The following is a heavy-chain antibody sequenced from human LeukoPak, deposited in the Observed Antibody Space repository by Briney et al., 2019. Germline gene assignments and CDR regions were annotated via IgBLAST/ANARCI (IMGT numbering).Heavy chain of an antibody. V-gene: IGHV1-2*02. CDR3: ARHLPYSSGWDPEDY. D-gene: IGHD6-19*01. J-gene: IGHJ4*02. CDR1: GYTFTGYY. CDR2: IKPNSGGT. Sequence: ASVKVSCKASGYTFTGYYMHWVRQAPGQGLEWMGWIKPNSGGTNYAQKFQGRVTMTRDTSISTAYMELSRLRSDDTAVYYCARHLPYSSGWDPEDYWGQGTLVTVSS.